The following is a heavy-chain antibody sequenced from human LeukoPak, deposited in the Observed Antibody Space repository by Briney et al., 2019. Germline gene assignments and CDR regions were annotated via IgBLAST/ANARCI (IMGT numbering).Heavy chain of an antibody. CDR2: MNPNSGDT. CDR3: ARPSGGWYYYYMDV. D-gene: IGHD3-10*01. V-gene: IGHV1-8*01. J-gene: IGHJ6*03. CDR1: GYTFTSYH. Sequence: ASVKVSCTASGYTFTSYHINWVRQATGQGLEWMGWMNPNSGDTGYAQKFQGRVTMTRNTSISTAYMELSSLRSEDTAVYYCARPSGGWYYYYMDVWGKGTMVTVSS.